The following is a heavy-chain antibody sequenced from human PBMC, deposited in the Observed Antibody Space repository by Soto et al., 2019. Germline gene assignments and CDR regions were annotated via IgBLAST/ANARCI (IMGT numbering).Heavy chain of an antibody. CDR3: AKEAPTVTTGRNDAFDI. Sequence: EVQLLESGGGLVQPGGSLRLSCAASGFTFSSYAMSWVRQAPGKGLEWVSAISGSGGSTYYADSVKGRFTISRDNSKNTLYLQMNILRAEDTAVYYCAKEAPTVTTGRNDAFDIWGQGTMVTVSS. V-gene: IGHV3-23*01. J-gene: IGHJ3*02. CDR2: ISGSGGST. D-gene: IGHD4-17*01. CDR1: GFTFSSYA.